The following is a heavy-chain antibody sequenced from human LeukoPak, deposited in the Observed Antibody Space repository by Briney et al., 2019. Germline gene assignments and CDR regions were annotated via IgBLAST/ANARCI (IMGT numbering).Heavy chain of an antibody. CDR2: FEPEDGET. CDR1: GYTPTELS. Sequence: GASVKVSCKVSGYTPTELSMHWVRQAPGKGLEWMGGFEPEDGETIYAQKFQGRVTMTEDTSTDTAYMELSSLRSEDTAVYYCATALYYDSSGYYRPFDYWGQGTLVTVSS. V-gene: IGHV1-24*01. D-gene: IGHD3-22*01. J-gene: IGHJ4*02. CDR3: ATALYYDSSGYYRPFDY.